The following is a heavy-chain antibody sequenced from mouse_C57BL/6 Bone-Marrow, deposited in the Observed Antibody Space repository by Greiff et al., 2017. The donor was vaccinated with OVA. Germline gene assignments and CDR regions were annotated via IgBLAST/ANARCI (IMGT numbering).Heavy chain of an antibody. Sequence: EVKVVESGEGLVKPGGSLKLSCAASGFTFSSYAMSWVRQTPEKRLEWVAYISSGGDYTYYADTVKGRFTISKDNARNTLYLQLSSLKSEDTAMYYCTKVLAAFDVWGTGTTVTVSS. V-gene: IGHV5-9-1*02. J-gene: IGHJ1*03. D-gene: IGHD1-3*01. CDR3: TKVLAAFDV. CDR2: ISSGGDYT. CDR1: GFTFSSYA.